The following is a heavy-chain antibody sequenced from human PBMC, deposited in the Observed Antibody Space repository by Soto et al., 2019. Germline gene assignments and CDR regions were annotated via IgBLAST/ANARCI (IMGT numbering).Heavy chain of an antibody. CDR3: AGASWDYDSSGYWNY. CDR2: IIPIFGTA. V-gene: IGHV1-69*13. CDR1: GGTFSSYA. Sequence: SVKVSCKASGGTFSSYAISWVRQAPGQGLEWMGGIIPIFGTANYAQKFQGRVTITADESTSTAYMELSSLRSEDTAVYYCAGASWDYDSSGYWNYWGQGTLVTVSS. D-gene: IGHD3-22*01. J-gene: IGHJ4*02.